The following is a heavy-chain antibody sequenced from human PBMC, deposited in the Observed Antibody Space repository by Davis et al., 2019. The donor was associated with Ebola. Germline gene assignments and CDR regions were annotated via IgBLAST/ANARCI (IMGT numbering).Heavy chain of an antibody. D-gene: IGHD2-2*01. J-gene: IGHJ5*02. V-gene: IGHV1-3*01. CDR3: ARGVPAAIQGWFDP. CDR1: GYTFTSYA. CDR2: INAGNGNT. Sequence: ASVKVSCKASGYTFTSYAMHWVRQAPGQRLEWMGWINAGNGNTKYSQKFQGRVTITRDTSASTAYMELSSLRSEDTAVYYCARGVPAAIQGWFDPWGQGTLVTVSS.